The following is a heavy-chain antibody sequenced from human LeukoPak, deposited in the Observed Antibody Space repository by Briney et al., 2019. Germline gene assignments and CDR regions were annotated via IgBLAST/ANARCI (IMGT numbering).Heavy chain of an antibody. CDR2: IDYSGTT. Sequence: SETLSLTCTVSGGSISSSDYYWGWIRQPPGQGLEWLGTIDYSGTTYHNPSLKSRVTISIDTSKNHFSLKLNSVTAADTAVYYCTRDSGSWTVDYWGQGTLVTVSS. CDR3: TRDSGSWTVDY. D-gene: IGHD1-26*01. V-gene: IGHV4-39*02. J-gene: IGHJ4*02. CDR1: GGSISSSDYY.